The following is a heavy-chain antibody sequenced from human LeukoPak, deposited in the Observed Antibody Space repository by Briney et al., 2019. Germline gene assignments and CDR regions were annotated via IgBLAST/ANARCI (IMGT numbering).Heavy chain of an antibody. Sequence: PGGSLRLSCAASGFTFNSYGMHWVRQAPGKGLEWVAVISYDGNDKFYRDSVKGRFTISRDNSKNTLYLQMNSLRAEDTAVYYCAKVRVVFNWNYAYYFDSWGQGTLVTVSS. V-gene: IGHV3-30*18. D-gene: IGHD1-7*01. CDR1: GFTFNSYG. CDR2: ISYDGNDK. CDR3: AKVRVVFNWNYAYYFDS. J-gene: IGHJ4*02.